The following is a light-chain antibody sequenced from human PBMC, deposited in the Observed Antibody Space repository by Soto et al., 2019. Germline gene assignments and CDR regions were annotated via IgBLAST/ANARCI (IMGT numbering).Light chain of an antibody. CDR1: QSVSSSF. Sequence: EIVLAQSPGTLSLSPGESATLSCRASQSVSSSFLAWYQQKAGQAPRLLIYGASRRATGIPDRFSGSGSGTDFTLTISSLEPEDFAVYYCQQRSDWPTFGGGTKVDI. J-gene: IGKJ4*01. CDR3: QQRSDWPT. V-gene: IGKV3D-20*02. CDR2: GAS.